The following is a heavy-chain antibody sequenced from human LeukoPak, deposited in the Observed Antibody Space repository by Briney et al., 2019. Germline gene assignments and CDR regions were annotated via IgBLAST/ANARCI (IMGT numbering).Heavy chain of an antibody. Sequence: PSETLSLTCAVYGGSFSGYHWGWNRQPPGKGLGWNGEINHSGSSNYNPALKRRVTLSVDTSKNQFSLKLSSVTAADTAVYYCARVNYYDSGGYYYLYFDYWGQGTLVTVSS. CDR2: INHSGSS. V-gene: IGHV4-34*01. D-gene: IGHD3-22*01. CDR1: GGSFSGYH. J-gene: IGHJ4*02. CDR3: ARVNYYDSGGYYYLYFDY.